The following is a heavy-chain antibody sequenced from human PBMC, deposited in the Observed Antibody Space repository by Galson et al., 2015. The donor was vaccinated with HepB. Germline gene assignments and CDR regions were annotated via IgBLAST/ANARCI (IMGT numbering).Heavy chain of an antibody. CDR3: ARGGGPPRRTLAPYYYYYYMDV. D-gene: IGHD3-16*01. Sequence: SVKVSCKASGYTFTSYGISWVRQAPGQGLEWMGWISAYNGNTNYAQKLQGRVTMTTDTSTSTAYMGLRSLRSDDTAVYYCARGGGPPRRTLAPYYYYYYMDVWGKGTTVTVSS. J-gene: IGHJ6*03. CDR2: ISAYNGNT. CDR1: GYTFTSYG. V-gene: IGHV1-18*04.